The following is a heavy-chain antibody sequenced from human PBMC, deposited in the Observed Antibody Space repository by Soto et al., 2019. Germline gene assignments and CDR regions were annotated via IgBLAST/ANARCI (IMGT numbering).Heavy chain of an antibody. CDR3: ARHVDYYYYYGMDV. CDR1: GYSFTSYW. Sequence: GESLKISCKGSGYSFTSYWISWVRQMPGKGLEWMGRIDPSDSYTNYSPSFQGHVTISADKSISTAYLQWSSLKASDTVMYYCARHVDYYYYYGMDVWDQGTTVTVSS. D-gene: IGHD3-10*02. V-gene: IGHV5-10-1*01. J-gene: IGHJ6*02. CDR2: IDPSDSYT.